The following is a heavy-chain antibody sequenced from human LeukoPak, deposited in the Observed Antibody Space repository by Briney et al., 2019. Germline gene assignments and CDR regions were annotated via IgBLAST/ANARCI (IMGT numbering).Heavy chain of an antibody. Sequence: SQTLSLTCAISGDSVSSNSAAWNWIRQSPSRGLEWLGRTYYRSKWYNDYAVSVKSRITINPDTSKNQFSLKLTSVTAADTAVYYCARGLGSRYYFNSWGQGTLVTVSS. V-gene: IGHV6-1*01. CDR1: GDSVSSNSAA. CDR2: TYYRSKWYN. J-gene: IGHJ4*02. D-gene: IGHD3-10*01. CDR3: ARGLGSRYYFNS.